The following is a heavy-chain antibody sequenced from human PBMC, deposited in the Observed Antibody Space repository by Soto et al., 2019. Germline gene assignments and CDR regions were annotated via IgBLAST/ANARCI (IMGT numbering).Heavy chain of an antibody. J-gene: IGHJ4*02. CDR1: GFTFSSYS. CDR3: AKDIRYSTDRYQALAY. D-gene: IGHD6-19*01. CDR2: ISSSSSTI. Sequence: GGSLRLSCAASGFTFSSYSMNWVRQAPGKGLEWVSYISSSSSTIYYADSVKGRFTISRDNAKNSLYLQMNSLRVEDTAVYYCAKDIRYSTDRYQALAYWGQGTLVPVSS. V-gene: IGHV3-48*01.